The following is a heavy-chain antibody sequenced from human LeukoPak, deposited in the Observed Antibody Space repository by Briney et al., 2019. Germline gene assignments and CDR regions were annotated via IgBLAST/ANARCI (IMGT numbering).Heavy chain of an antibody. CDR2: IYSSGST. V-gene: IGHV4-4*09. CDR1: GGSINSYY. CDR3: ARLGAYNAPFRD. D-gene: IGHD5-24*01. J-gene: IGHJ4*02. Sequence: SETLSLTCSVSGGSINSYYWSWIRQPPGKGLEWIGYIYSSGSTNYSPSLKSRVTISVDTSKNQFSLKLISVTAADTAVYYCARLGAYNAPFRDWGPGTLVTVSS.